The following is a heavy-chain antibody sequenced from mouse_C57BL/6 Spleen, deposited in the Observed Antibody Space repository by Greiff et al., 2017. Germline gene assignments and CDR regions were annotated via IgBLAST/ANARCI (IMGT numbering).Heavy chain of an antibody. Sequence: QVQLQQSGAELVRPGASVKLSCKASGYTFTDYYINWVKQRPGQGLEWIARIYPGSGNTYYNEKFTGKATLTAEKSSSTAYMQLSSLTSEDSAVYFCGIRWVSLYYAVDYWGQGTPVTVSS. CDR3: GIRWVSLYYAVDY. CDR2: IYPGSGNT. J-gene: IGHJ4*01. CDR1: GYTFTDYY. V-gene: IGHV1-76*01. D-gene: IGHD6-1*01.